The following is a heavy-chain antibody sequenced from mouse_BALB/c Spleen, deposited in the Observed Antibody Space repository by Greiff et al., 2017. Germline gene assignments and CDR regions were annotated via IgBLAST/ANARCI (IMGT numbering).Heavy chain of an antibody. Sequence: EVQLVESGGGLVQPKGSLKLSCAASGFTFNTYAMNWVRQAPGKGLEWVARIRSKSNNYATYYADSVKDRFTISRDDSQSMLYLQMNNLKTEDTAMYYCVRDYYGSMDDWGQGTSVTVSS. CDR3: VRDYYGSMDD. CDR2: IRSKSNNYAT. J-gene: IGHJ4*01. CDR1: GFTFNTYA. V-gene: IGHV10-1*02. D-gene: IGHD1-1*01.